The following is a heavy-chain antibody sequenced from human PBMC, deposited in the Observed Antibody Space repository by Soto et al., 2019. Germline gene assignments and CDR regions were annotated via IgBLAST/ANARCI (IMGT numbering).Heavy chain of an antibody. D-gene: IGHD3-22*01. Sequence: LTISCKGLGNSFNKWIGWVRQMPGKGRERVGGIYRGESDTRYRACFQGQVTISADESTSTAYLQWSSLTPSDSAMYYCSSSRFDNIGYHADDWGPGTLVTVSS. V-gene: IGHV5-51*01. CDR2: IYRGESDT. CDR3: SSSRFDNIGYHADD. J-gene: IGHJ4*02. CDR1: GNSFNKW.